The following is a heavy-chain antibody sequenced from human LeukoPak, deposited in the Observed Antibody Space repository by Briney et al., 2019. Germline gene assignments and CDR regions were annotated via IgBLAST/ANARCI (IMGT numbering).Heavy chain of an antibody. J-gene: IGHJ4*02. CDR3: ARGPNRYYYDSSGYPDY. Sequence: SETLSLTCAVYGGSFGGYYWSWIRQPPGKGLEWIGEINHSGSTNYNPSLKSRVTISVDTSKNQFSLKLSSVTAADTAVYYCARGPNRYYYDSSGYPDYWGQGTLVTVSS. V-gene: IGHV4-34*01. D-gene: IGHD3-22*01. CDR2: INHSGST. CDR1: GGSFGGYY.